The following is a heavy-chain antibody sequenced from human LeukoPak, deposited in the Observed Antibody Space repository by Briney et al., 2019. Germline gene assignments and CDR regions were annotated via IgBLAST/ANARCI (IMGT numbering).Heavy chain of an antibody. CDR3: ARASGYSGTYYYYGMDV. CDR1: GYTFTSYY. V-gene: IGHV1-18*04. CDR2: ISAYNGNT. D-gene: IGHD5-12*01. Sequence: ASVKVSCKASGYTFTSYYMHWVRQAPGHGLEWMGWISAYNGNTNYAQKLQGRVTMTTDTSTSTAYMELRSLRPDDTAVYYCARASGYSGTYYYYGMDVWGQGTTVTVSS. J-gene: IGHJ6*02.